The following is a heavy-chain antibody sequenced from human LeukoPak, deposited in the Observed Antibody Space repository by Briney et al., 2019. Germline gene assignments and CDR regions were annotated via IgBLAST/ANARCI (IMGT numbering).Heavy chain of an antibody. Sequence: GGSLRLSCAASGFTFSSFSMNWVRQAPGKGLEWVANIKQDGSEKYYVDSVKGRFTISRDNAKNSLYLQMNSLRAEDTAVYYCARDGASSSWYFFYYYGMDVWGQGTTVTVSS. CDR1: GFTFSSFS. V-gene: IGHV3-7*03. J-gene: IGHJ6*02. D-gene: IGHD6-13*01. CDR3: ARDGASSSWYFFYYYGMDV. CDR2: IKQDGSEK.